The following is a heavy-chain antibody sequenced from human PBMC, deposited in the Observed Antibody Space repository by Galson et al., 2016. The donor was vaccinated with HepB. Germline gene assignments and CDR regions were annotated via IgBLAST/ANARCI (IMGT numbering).Heavy chain of an antibody. J-gene: IGHJ4*02. CDR3: SRVYFDFWSRNRQGPFDF. D-gene: IGHD3-3*01. CDR1: GDSLTRYS. V-gene: IGHV4-59*01. Sequence: SETLSLTCTVSGDSLTRYSWSWIRQPPGKRLEWIGYVSYNRGTSYNPSLKSRVNMSLDTSKNQFSLKLTSWTAADTAFYYCSRVYFDFWSRNRQGPFDFWGQGPLVTVSS. CDR2: VSYNRGT.